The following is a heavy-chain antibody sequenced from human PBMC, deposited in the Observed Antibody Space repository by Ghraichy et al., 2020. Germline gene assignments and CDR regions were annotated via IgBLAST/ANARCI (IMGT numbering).Heavy chain of an antibody. CDR1: GGSFSGYY. Sequence: SETLSLTCAVYGGSFSGYYWSWIRQPPGKGLEWIGEINHSGSTNYNPSLKSRVTISVDTSKNQFSLKLSSVTAADTAVYYCARQATGTAGIAARRAFDYWGQGTLVTVSS. J-gene: IGHJ4*02. CDR3: ARQATGTAGIAARRAFDY. V-gene: IGHV4-34*01. CDR2: INHSGST. D-gene: IGHD6-6*01.